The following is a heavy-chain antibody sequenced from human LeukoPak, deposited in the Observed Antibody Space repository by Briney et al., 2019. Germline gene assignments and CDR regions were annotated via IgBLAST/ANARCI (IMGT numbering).Heavy chain of an antibody. CDR1: GGSFSDYW. CDR2: INHSGST. CDR3: ARGGTGEVDY. D-gene: IGHD7-27*01. V-gene: IGHV4-34*01. J-gene: IGHJ4*02. Sequence: SETLSLTCAVFGGSFSDYWWTWLRQPPGKGLEWIGEINHSGSTNCNPSLKSRITISVDTSKNQFSLMLNSVTAADTAVYYCARGGTGEVDYWGQGTLVTVSS.